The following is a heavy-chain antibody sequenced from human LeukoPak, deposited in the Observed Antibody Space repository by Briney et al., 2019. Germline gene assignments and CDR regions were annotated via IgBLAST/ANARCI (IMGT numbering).Heavy chain of an antibody. V-gene: IGHV4-31*03. J-gene: IGHJ6*03. CDR1: GVSISSGGDY. CDR3: ARGRPPNYYDSSGYMDV. D-gene: IGHD3-22*01. Sequence: SETLSLTCTVSGVSISSGGDYWRWIRQHPGKGLEWIGYIYYSGSTYYNPSLKSRVTISVDTSKNQFSLKLSSVTAADTAVYYCARGRPPNYYDSSGYMDVWGKGTTVTVSS. CDR2: IYYSGST.